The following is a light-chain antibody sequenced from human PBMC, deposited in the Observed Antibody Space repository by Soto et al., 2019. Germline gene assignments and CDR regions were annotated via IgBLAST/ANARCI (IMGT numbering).Light chain of an antibody. CDR3: AAWDDSLNGHV. CDR1: SSHIGTSS. J-gene: IGLJ1*01. V-gene: IGLV1-44*01. CDR2: TTN. Sequence: QSVLTQPHSASGTLGQRVTISCSGSSSHIGTSSVHWFQQLPGTAPKLLISTTNQRPSGVPERFSGSKSGTSASLAISGLQSEDEADYYCAAWDDSLNGHVFGTGTKVTVL.